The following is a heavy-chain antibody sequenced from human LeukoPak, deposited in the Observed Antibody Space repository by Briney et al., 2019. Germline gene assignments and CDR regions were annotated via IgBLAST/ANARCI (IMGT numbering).Heavy chain of an antibody. Sequence: SETLSLTCFVSGGSVTSGDYYWSWVRQPPGRGLEWIGYIYYSGKTNYNSSLKSQVSVSVYPYKNHLSLKLTSVTAADTAVYYCARHGSDGFDYWGQGTVVTVSS. J-gene: IGHJ4*02. CDR2: IYYSGKT. D-gene: IGHD2-21*02. CDR1: GGSVTSGDYY. CDR3: ARHGSDGFDY. V-gene: IGHV4-30-4*08.